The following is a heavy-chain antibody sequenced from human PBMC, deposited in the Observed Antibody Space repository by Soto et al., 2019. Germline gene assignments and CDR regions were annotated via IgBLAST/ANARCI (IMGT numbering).Heavy chain of an antibody. J-gene: IGHJ5*02. CDR2: IYSSGST. Sequence: QVHLQESGPRLVKPSQTLSLSCAVSGGSIISASYSWNWIRQSPGRGLEWIGHIYSSGSTYYNPSLKNRISISVDTSNNQFYLKLTSVTAADTAVYFCAREDAARIERWFDAWGQGILVTVSS. D-gene: IGHD6-6*01. V-gene: IGHV4-31*11. CDR3: AREDAARIERWFDA. CDR1: GGSIISASYS.